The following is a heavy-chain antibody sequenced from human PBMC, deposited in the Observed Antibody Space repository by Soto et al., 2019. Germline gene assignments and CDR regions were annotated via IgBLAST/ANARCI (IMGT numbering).Heavy chain of an antibody. CDR1: GFPFSNHA. V-gene: IGHV3-23*01. Sequence: PGGFLRLSCAASGFPFSNHAMTWVRQAPGKGLEWVSGSSGSGGTTSHADSVKGRFTISRDNSKNTLYLQMNSLRAEDTAVYYCAKDISYDFEVGSYSYYGMDVSAPGTTVTGSS. D-gene: IGHD3-16*01. CDR3: AKDISYDFEVGSYSYYGMDV. CDR2: SSGSGGTT. J-gene: IGHJ6*02.